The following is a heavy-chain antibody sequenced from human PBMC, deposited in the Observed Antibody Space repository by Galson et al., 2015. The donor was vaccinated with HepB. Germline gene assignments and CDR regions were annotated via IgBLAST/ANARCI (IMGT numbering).Heavy chain of an antibody. J-gene: IGHJ6*02. V-gene: IGHV3-30*02. CDR1: GFTFSSYG. Sequence: SLRLSCAASGFTFSSYGMHWVRQAPGKGLEWVAFIRYDGSNKYYADSVKGRFTISRDNSKNTLYLQMNSLRAEDTAVYYCAKDLYSYGKYYYYYGMDVWGQGTTVTVSS. CDR3: AKDLYSYGKYYYYYGMDV. CDR2: IRYDGSNK. D-gene: IGHD5-18*01.